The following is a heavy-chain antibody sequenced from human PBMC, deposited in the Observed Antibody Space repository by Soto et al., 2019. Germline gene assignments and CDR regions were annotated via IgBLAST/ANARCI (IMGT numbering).Heavy chain of an antibody. CDR1: GLTFSSYA. CDR2: VSYDGSNK. Sequence: GGSLRLSCAASGLTFSSYAIHWVRQAPGKGLEWVAFVSYDGSNKYYADSVKGRFTISRDNSKNTLYLQMNSLRGEDTALYYCARDLQIYYGMDVWGQGTTVTVSS. V-gene: IGHV3-30-3*01. D-gene: IGHD1-1*01. J-gene: IGHJ6*02. CDR3: ARDLQIYYGMDV.